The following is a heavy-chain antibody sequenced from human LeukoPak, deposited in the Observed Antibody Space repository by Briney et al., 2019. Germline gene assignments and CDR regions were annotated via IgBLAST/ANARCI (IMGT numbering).Heavy chain of an antibody. CDR1: GGSFSGYY. Sequence: PSETLSLTCAVYGGSFSGYYWSWIRQPPGKGLEWIGEINHSGSTNYNPSLKSRVTISVDTSKNQFSLKLSSVTAADTAVYYCARGETTVTTYGAFDVWGQGTMVTVSS. D-gene: IGHD4-17*01. CDR3: ARGETTVTTYGAFDV. J-gene: IGHJ3*01. V-gene: IGHV4-34*01. CDR2: INHSGST.